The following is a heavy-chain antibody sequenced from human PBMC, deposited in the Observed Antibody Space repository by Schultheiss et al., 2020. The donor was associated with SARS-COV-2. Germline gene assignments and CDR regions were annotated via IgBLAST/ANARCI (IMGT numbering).Heavy chain of an antibody. J-gene: IGHJ4*02. CDR3: ARQGSRYPLDY. CDR2: IYYSGST. D-gene: IGHD3-16*02. CDR1: GGPISSSSYY. V-gene: IGHV4-39*01. Sequence: SQTLSLTCTVSGGPISSSSYYWGWIRQPPGKGLEWIGSIYYSGSTYYNPSLKSRVTISVDTSKNQFSLKLSSVTAADTAVYYCARQGSRYPLDYWGQGTLVTVSS.